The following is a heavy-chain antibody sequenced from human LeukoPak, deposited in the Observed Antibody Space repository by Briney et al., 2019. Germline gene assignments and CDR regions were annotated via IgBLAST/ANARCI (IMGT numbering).Heavy chain of an antibody. J-gene: IGHJ6*03. Sequence: ASVKVSCKASGYTFTGYYMHWVRQAPGQGLEWMGWINPNSGGTNYAQKFQGRVTMTRDTSISTAYMELSRLRSDDTAVYYCARSYYCGSGSYYHHYYYYYMDVWGKGTTVTISS. CDR1: GYTFTGYY. D-gene: IGHD3-10*01. CDR3: ARSYYCGSGSYYHHYYYYYMDV. CDR2: INPNSGGT. V-gene: IGHV1-2*02.